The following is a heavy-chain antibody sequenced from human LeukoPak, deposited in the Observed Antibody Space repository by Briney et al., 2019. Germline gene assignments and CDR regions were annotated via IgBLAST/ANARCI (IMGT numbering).Heavy chain of an antibody. Sequence: PGGSLRLSCAASRFTFSSYAMSWVRQAPGKGLEWVSAISGSGDSTYYADSVKGRFTISRDNSKNTLYLQMNSLRAEDTAVYYCPKKFGYFDYWRQGTLVTVSS. CDR2: ISGSGDST. CDR1: RFTFSSYA. D-gene: IGHD3-10*01. V-gene: IGHV3-23*01. J-gene: IGHJ4*02. CDR3: PKKFGYFDY.